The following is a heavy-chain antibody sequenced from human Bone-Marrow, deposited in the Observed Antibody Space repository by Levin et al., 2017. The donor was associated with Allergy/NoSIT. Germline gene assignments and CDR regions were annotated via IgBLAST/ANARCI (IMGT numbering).Heavy chain of an antibody. Sequence: PSETLSLTCTVSGGSISSGGYYWSWIRQHPGKGLEWIGYIYYSGSTYYNPSLKSRVTISVDTSKNQFSLKLSSVTAADTAVYYCARVTIITVTYYYDYMDVWGKGTTVTVSS. V-gene: IGHV4-31*03. CDR2: IYYSGST. CDR3: ARVTIITVTYYYDYMDV. CDR1: GGSISSGGYY. J-gene: IGHJ6*03. D-gene: IGHD3-10*01.